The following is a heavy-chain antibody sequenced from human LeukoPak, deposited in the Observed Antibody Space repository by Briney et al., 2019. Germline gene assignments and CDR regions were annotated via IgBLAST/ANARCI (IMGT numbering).Heavy chain of an antibody. Sequence: PGRSRRLSCAASGFTFSSYGMHWVRQAPGKGLEWVGVIWYDGSNKYYADYVKGRFTITRDNSKNTLYLQMNSLRAEDTAVYYCARDAGHHYDFWSGYFSSDAGRPFDIWGQGTMVTVSS. CDR1: GFTFSSYG. CDR3: ARDAGHHYDFWSGYFSSDAGRPFDI. J-gene: IGHJ3*02. V-gene: IGHV3-33*01. D-gene: IGHD3-3*01. CDR2: IWYDGSNK.